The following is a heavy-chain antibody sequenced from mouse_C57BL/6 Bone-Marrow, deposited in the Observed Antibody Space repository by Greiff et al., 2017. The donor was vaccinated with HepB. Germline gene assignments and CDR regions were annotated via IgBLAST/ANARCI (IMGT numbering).Heavy chain of an antibody. CDR1: GYTFTSYW. V-gene: IGHV1-69*01. CDR2: IDPSDSYT. J-gene: IGHJ4*01. CDR3: ARNFDYYAMDY. Sequence: SGAELVKPGASVKVSCKASGYTFTSYWMHWVKQRPGQGLEWIGEIDPSDSYTNYNQKFKGKSTLTVDKSSSTAYMQLSSLTSEDSAVYYCARNFDYYAMDYWGQGTSVTVSS.